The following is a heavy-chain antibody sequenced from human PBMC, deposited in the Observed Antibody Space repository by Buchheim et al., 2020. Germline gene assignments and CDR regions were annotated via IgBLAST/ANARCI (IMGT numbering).Heavy chain of an antibody. CDR1: GFTFSSYA. CDR3: AKEGIYYDSSGYYIYFDY. CDR2: ISGSGGST. D-gene: IGHD3-22*01. J-gene: IGHJ4*02. Sequence: EVQLLESGGGLVQPGGSLRLSCAASGFTFSSYAMSWVRQAPGKGLEWVSAISGSGGSTYYADSVKGRFTISRDNAKNTLDLQMNSLRAEDTAVYYCAKEGIYYDSSGYYIYFDYWGQGTL. V-gene: IGHV3-23*01.